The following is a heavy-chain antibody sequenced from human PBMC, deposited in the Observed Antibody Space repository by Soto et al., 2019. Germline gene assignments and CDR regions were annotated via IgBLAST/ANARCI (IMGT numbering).Heavy chain of an antibody. V-gene: IGHV3-74*01. CDR3: ARLPVDTITSLDY. Sequence: GGSLRLSCAASGFTFSNFWMHWVRQAPGKGLVWVSRINSAGSSTNYSDSVKGRFTISRDNAKNTLYLQMNSLRVEDTAVYYCARLPVDTITSLDYWGQGTLVTVSS. CDR2: INSAGSST. CDR1: GFTFSNFW. D-gene: IGHD3-3*01. J-gene: IGHJ4*02.